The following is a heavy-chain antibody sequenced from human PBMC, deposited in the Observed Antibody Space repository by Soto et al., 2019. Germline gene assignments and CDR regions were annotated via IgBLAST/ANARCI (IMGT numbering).Heavy chain of an antibody. CDR2: IIPIFGTA. V-gene: IGHV1-69*01. D-gene: IGHD3-3*01. Sequence: QVQLVQSGAEVKKPGSSVKVSCKASGGTFSSYAISWVRQAPGQGLEWMGGIIPIFGTANYAQKFQGRVTITADESTSTAYMELSSVRSEDTAVYYCARVLTIFGVVTYYYGMDVWGQGTTVTVSS. CDR1: GGTFSSYA. J-gene: IGHJ6*02. CDR3: ARVLTIFGVVTYYYGMDV.